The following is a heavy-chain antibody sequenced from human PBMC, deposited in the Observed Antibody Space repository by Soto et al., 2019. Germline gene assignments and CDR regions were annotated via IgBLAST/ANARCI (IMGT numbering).Heavy chain of an antibody. D-gene: IGHD2-21*02. J-gene: IGHJ3*02. CDR1: GGTFSSYA. Sequence: SVEVSCKASGGTFSSYAISWVRQAPGRGLEWMGGIIPIFGTANYAQKFQGRVTITADKSTSTAYMELSSLRSEDTAVYYCARTTAIRSLSAFDIWGQGTMVTVSS. CDR2: IIPIFGTA. V-gene: IGHV1-69*06. CDR3: ARTTAIRSLSAFDI.